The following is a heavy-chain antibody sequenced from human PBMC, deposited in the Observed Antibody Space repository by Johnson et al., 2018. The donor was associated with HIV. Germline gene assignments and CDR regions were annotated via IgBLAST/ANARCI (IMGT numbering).Heavy chain of an antibody. CDR2: ISSDGSST. Sequence: VQLVESGGGLIQSGGSLRLSCAASGFIVSGNYMSWVRQAPGKGLEWVSRISSDGSSTSYADSVKGRFTISRDNAKNTLYLQMNSLRAENTAVYYCARVQLLADDDFNMWGQGTMVTGSS. V-gene: IGHV3-74*02. CDR3: ARVQLLADDDFNM. J-gene: IGHJ3*02. D-gene: IGHD5-24*01. CDR1: GFIVSGNY.